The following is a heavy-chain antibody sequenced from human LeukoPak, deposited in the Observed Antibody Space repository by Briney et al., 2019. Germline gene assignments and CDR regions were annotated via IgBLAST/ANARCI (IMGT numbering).Heavy chain of an antibody. V-gene: IGHV4-59*08. D-gene: IGHD3-22*01. CDR3: ARQAYDYYDSSGYSAYWDY. Sequence: SETLSLTCTVSGGSISSYYWSWIRQPPGKGLEWIGYIYYSGSTNYNPSLKSRVTISVDTSKNQFSLKLSSVTAADTAVYYCARQAYDYYDSSGYSAYWDYWGQGTLVTVSS. J-gene: IGHJ4*02. CDR2: IYYSGST. CDR1: GGSISSYY.